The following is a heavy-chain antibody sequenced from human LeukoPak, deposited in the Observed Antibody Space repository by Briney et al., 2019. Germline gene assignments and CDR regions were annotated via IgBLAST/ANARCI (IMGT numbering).Heavy chain of an antibody. CDR3: ARVNRGGGYAVNWFDP. V-gene: IGHV5-51*07. D-gene: IGHD5-12*01. Sequence: GESLKISCKGSGYSFTSYWIGWVHQMPGKGLEWMGIIYPGDSDTRYSPSFQGQVTISADKSISTAYLQWSSLKASDTAMYYCARVNRGGGYAVNWFDPWGQGTLVTVSS. CDR1: GYSFTSYW. CDR2: IYPGDSDT. J-gene: IGHJ5*02.